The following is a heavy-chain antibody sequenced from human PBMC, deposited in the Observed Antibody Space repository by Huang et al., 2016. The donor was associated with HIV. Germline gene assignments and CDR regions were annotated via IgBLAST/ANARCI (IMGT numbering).Heavy chain of an antibody. V-gene: IGHV4-39*02. CDR2: VYFLVNT. Sequence: QLRESGPGLVTPSETLSLTCSASGTSMTSSTFYWGWFRQPPGRGLEWIGSVYFLVNTYSNPSLKRRVTISIDTANKQYSMRLTAVTAADTAVYFCAREVRSVDTDRPDGYYYRGLDVWGQGTTVIVSS. D-gene: IGHD2-2*03. CDR1: GTSMTSSTFY. CDR3: AREVRSVDTDRPDGYYYRGLDV. J-gene: IGHJ6*02.